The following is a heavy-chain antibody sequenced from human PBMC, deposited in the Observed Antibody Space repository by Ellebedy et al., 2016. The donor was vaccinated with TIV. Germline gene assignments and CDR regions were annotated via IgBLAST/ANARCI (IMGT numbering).Heavy chain of an antibody. V-gene: IGHV3-7*01. CDR2: INQDGSEK. D-gene: IGHD4-17*01. CDR1: GFTFSSYW. Sequence: GESLKISCAAPGFTFSSYWMSWVRQAPGKGLEWVANINQDGSEKYYVDSVKGRFTISRDNAKNSMYLQMNGLGADDTAVYSCVTDGSYGDYRSPTHAFEFWGQGTMVTVSS. J-gene: IGHJ3*01. CDR3: VTDGSYGDYRSPTHAFEF.